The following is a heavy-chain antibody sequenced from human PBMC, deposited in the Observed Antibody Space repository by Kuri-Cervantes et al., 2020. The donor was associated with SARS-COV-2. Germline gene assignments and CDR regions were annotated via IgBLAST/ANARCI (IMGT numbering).Heavy chain of an antibody. Sequence: ASVKVSCKASGYTFTSYGISWVRQAPGQGLEWMGWISAYNGNTNYAQKLQGRVTMTTDTSTSTAYMELRSLRSDDTAVYYCARVPYSLLRRDDYYYDSSVPWYYYYGMDVWGQGTTVTVSS. CDR1: GYTFTSYG. CDR3: ARVPYSLLRRDDYYYDSSVPWYYYYGMDV. V-gene: IGHV1-18*04. J-gene: IGHJ6*02. D-gene: IGHD3-22*01. CDR2: ISAYNGNT.